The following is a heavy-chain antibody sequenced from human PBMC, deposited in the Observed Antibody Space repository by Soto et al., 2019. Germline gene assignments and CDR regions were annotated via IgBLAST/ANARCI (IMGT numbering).Heavy chain of an antibody. CDR3: ARETGEAGNYYGMDV. V-gene: IGHV1-69*12. D-gene: IGHD7-27*01. CDR2: IIPIFDTA. CDR1: GGTFSSYA. J-gene: IGHJ6*02. Sequence: QVQLVQSGAEVKKPGSSVKVSCKASGGTFSSYAISWVRQAPGQGLEWMGGIIPIFDTANYAQKFQGRVTVTAEESTSTDYRELSRLRSEDTAVYYCARETGEAGNYYGMDVWGQGTTVTVSS.